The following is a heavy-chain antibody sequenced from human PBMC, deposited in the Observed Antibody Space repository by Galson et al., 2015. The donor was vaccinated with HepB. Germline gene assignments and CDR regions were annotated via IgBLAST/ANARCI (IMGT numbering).Heavy chain of an antibody. Sequence: LSLTCTVSGGSISSYYWSWIRQPPGKGLEWIGYIYYSGSTNYNPSLKSRVTISVDTSKNQFSLKLSSVTAADTAVYYCARDRGGGSGWSNGGEDDAFDIWGQGTMVTVSS. J-gene: IGHJ3*02. D-gene: IGHD6-19*01. CDR1: GGSISSYY. CDR2: IYYSGST. V-gene: IGHV4-59*01. CDR3: ARDRGGGSGWSNGGEDDAFDI.